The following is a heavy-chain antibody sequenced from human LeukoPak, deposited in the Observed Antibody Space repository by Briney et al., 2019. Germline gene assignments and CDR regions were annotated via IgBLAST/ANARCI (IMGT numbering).Heavy chain of an antibody. V-gene: IGHV4-61*01. CDR1: GGSVSRGSYY. D-gene: IGHD4-17*01. J-gene: IGHJ6*04. Sequence: KPSETLALTCTVSGGSVSRGSYYWSWVRQPPGKGLGWVGYIYYSGSTNYNPSLKSRVTISVDTSKNQFSLKLSSVTAADTAVYYCARVLATVTTGGMDVWGKGTTVTVSS. CDR3: ARVLATVTTGGMDV. CDR2: IYYSGST.